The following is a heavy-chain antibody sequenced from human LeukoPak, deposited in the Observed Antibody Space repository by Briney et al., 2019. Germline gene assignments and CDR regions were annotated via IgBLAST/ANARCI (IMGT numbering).Heavy chain of an antibody. J-gene: IGHJ5*02. CDR1: GGSISGYY. D-gene: IGHD4-17*01. V-gene: IGHV4-59*01. CDR3: ARSAYGDYVSDWFDP. Sequence: SETLSLTCTVSGGSISGYYWSWIRQPPGKGLEWTGYIYYSGSTNYNPSLKSRVTISVDTSKNQFSLKLSSVTAADTAVYYCARSAYGDYVSDWFDPWGQGTLVTVSS. CDR2: IYYSGST.